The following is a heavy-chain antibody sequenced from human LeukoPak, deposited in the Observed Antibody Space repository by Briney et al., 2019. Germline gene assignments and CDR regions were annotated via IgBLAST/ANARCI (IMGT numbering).Heavy chain of an antibody. CDR2: ISWNSGSI. J-gene: IGHJ4*02. D-gene: IGHD3-9*01. CDR3: AKDRYFDWLLPMGGFDY. CDR1: GFTFDDYA. Sequence: GRSLRLSCAASGFTFDDYAMHWVRQAPGKGLEWVSGISWNSGSIGYADSVKGRFTISRDNSKNTLYLQMNSLRAEDTAVYYCAKDRYFDWLLPMGGFDYWGQGTLVTVSS. V-gene: IGHV3-9*01.